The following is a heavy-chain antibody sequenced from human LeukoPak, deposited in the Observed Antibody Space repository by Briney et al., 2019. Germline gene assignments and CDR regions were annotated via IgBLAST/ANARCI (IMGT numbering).Heavy chain of an antibody. J-gene: IGHJ4*02. D-gene: IGHD3-22*01. V-gene: IGHV4-34*01. CDR2: INHSGST. Sequence: PSETLSLTCAVYGGSFSGYYWSWIRQPPGKGLEWIGEINHSGSTNYNPSLKSRVTISVDTSKNQFSLKLSSVTAADTAVYYCARSSSGPPLYCFDYWGQGTLVTVSS. CDR1: GGSFSGYY. CDR3: ARSSSGPPLYCFDY.